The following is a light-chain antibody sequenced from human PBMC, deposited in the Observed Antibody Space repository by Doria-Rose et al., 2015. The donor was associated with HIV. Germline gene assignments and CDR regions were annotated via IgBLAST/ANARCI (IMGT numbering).Light chain of an antibody. CDR3: VLYMCSGIWM. CDR2: NTY. Sequence: QTVVTQEPSSSVSLGGTVTLTCGLTSGPVTGAYYPSWHQQTPGQAPRTLIYNTYSLSSGVSDRFSGSILGNKAALTVSGAQADDESDYYCVLYMCSGIWMFGGGTKLPVL. V-gene: IGLV8-61*01. CDR1: SGPVTGAYY. J-gene: IGLJ3*02.